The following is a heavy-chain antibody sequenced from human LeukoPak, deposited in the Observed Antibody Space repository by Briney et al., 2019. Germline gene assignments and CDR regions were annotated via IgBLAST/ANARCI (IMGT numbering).Heavy chain of an antibody. CDR2: IYYSGIT. D-gene: IGHD5-18*01. CDR1: GGPLNSRSYY. J-gene: IGHJ4*02. V-gene: IGHV4-39*02. CDR3: AREVGRGHTFGSNY. Sequence: SETLSLPRTFAGGPLNSRSYYWGWIRQPPGKGLGWFGNIYYSGITYYNPSLKSRVTISVDTSKNQFSLKLSSMTAADTAVYYCAREVGRGHTFGSNYWGQGTLVAVSS.